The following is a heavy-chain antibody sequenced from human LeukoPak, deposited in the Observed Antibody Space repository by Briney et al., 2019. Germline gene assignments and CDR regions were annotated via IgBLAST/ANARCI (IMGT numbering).Heavy chain of an antibody. J-gene: IGHJ4*02. CDR2: LSISTGST. CDR1: RFTFSDYA. D-gene: IGHD5-24*01. CDR3: AKGREVATITDFDY. Sequence: GGSLRLSCAASRFTFSDYALSWVRQAPGKGLEWVSSLSISTGSTYYADSVKGRFTISRDNSENILYPQMDSLGAEDTAVYYCAKGREVATITDFDYWGQGTLVTVSS. V-gene: IGHV3-23*01.